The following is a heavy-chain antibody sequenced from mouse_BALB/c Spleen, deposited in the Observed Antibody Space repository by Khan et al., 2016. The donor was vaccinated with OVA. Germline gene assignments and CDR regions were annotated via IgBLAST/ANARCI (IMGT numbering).Heavy chain of an antibody. J-gene: IGHJ1*01. V-gene: IGHV9-3-1*01. CDR1: GYSFTNYG. CDR3: ASGGYWYFDV. D-gene: IGHD1-1*02. Sequence: QIQLVQSGPEVKKPGETVKISCKASGYSFTNYGMNWVRQAPGKVLKWMGWINTYTGEPTYADDFKGRFAFSLETSASTAYLQINNLKNEDTATYFGASGGYWYFDVWGAGTTVTVSS. CDR2: INTYTGEP.